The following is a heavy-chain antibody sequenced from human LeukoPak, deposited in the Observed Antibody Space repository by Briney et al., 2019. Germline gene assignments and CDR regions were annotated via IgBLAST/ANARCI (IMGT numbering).Heavy chain of an antibody. D-gene: IGHD2-2*01. V-gene: IGHV3-21*01. Sequence: PGGSLRLSCAASGFTFSSYSMNWVRQAPGKGLGWVSSISSSSSYIYYADSVKGRFTISRDNAKNSLYLQMDSLRAEDTAVYYCARVSTEKAFDIWGQGTMVTVSS. J-gene: IGHJ3*02. CDR3: ARVSTEKAFDI. CDR1: GFTFSSYS. CDR2: ISSSSSYI.